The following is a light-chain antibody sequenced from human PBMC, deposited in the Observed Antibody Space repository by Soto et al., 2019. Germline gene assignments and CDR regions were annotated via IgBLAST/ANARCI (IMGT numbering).Light chain of an antibody. CDR2: DAS. CDR1: QSVSSSY. V-gene: IGKV3D-20*01. J-gene: IGKJ5*01. Sequence: ETVLTQSPGTLSLSPGERATLSCRASQSVSSSYLAWYQQKPGLAPRLLIYDASSRATGIPDRFSGSGSGTEFTLTISRLEPEDFAVFYCQHYDSLPITFGQGTRLEIK. CDR3: QHYDSLPIT.